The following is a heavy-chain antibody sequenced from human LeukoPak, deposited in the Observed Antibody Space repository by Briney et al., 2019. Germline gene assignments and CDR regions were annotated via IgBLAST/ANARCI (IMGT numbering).Heavy chain of an antibody. CDR3: ARDFRTYSGSPFDY. CDR2: ISGSGGST. V-gene: IGHV3-23*01. J-gene: IGHJ4*02. D-gene: IGHD1-26*01. CDR1: GFTFSSYA. Sequence: GGSLRLSCAASGFTFSSYAMSWVRQAPGKGLEWVSAISGSGGSTYYADSVKGRFTISRDNAKNSLYLQMNSLRAEDTAVYYCARDFRTYSGSPFDYWGQGTLVTVSS.